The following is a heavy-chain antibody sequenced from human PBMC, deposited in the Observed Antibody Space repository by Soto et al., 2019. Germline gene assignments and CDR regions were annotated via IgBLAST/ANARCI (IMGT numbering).Heavy chain of an antibody. CDR2: ISAYNGNT. CDR1: GYTFTSYG. V-gene: IGHV1-18*01. CDR3: ARDTGVVVPAAMFDY. J-gene: IGHJ4*02. Sequence: GASVKVSCKASGYTFTSYGISWVRQAPGQGLEWMGWISAYNGNTNYAQKLQGRVTMTTDTSTSTADMELRSLRSDDTAVYYCARDTGVVVPAAMFDYWGQGTLVTVSS. D-gene: IGHD2-2*01.